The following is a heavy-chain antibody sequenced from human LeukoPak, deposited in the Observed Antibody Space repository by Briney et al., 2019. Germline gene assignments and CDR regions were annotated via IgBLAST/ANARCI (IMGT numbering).Heavy chain of an antibody. CDR1: GGSISSSTYY. CDR2: GYYSGST. CDR3: ARRSYCSGTSCYFFDY. V-gene: IGHV4-39*01. Sequence: SETLSLTCSVSGGSISSSTYYWGWIRQPPGKGLDWIGSGYYSGSTYYNPSLKSRVTISVDTSKNRFSLKLSSVSATDTAVYYCARRSYCSGTSCYFFDYWGQGTLVTVSS. D-gene: IGHD2-2*01. J-gene: IGHJ4*02.